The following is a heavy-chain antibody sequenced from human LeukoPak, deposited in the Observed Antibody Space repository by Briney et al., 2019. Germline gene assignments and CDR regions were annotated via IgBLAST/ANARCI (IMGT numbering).Heavy chain of an antibody. D-gene: IGHD1-1*01. V-gene: IGHV1-24*01. CDR2: FDPEDGET. CDR1: GYTLTELS. J-gene: IGHJ6*03. CDR3: ATGATWVPGGYYYYMDV. Sequence: ASVKVSCKVSGYTLTELSMHWVRQAPGKGLEWMGGFDPEDGETIYAQKFQGRVTMTEDTSTDTAYMELSSLRSEDTAVYYCATGATWVPGGYYYYMDVWGKGTTVTVSS.